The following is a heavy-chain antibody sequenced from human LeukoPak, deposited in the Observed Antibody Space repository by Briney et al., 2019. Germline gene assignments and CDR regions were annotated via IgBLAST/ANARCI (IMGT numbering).Heavy chain of an antibody. Sequence: NPSGTLSLTCAVSGGSISSSNWWSWVRQPPGKGLEWIGEIYHSGSTNYNPSLKSRVTISVLTSKNRFSLKLSSATAADTAVCYCATLTGGDDAFDIWGQGTMVTVSS. CDR3: ATLTGGDDAFDI. V-gene: IGHV4-4*02. CDR1: GGSISSSNW. CDR2: IYHSGST. D-gene: IGHD4-23*01. J-gene: IGHJ3*02.